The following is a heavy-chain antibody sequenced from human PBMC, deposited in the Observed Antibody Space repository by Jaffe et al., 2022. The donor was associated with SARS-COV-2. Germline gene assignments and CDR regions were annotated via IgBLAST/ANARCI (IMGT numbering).Heavy chain of an antibody. CDR1: GGSISSYY. CDR2: IYTSGST. CDR3: ARDSSYSGYDWVTRTASYYGMDV. V-gene: IGHV4-4*07. Sequence: QVQLQESGPGLVKPSETLSLTCTVSGGSISSYYWSWIRQPAGKGLEWIGRIYTSGSTNYNPSLKSRVTMSVDTSKNQFSLKLSSVTAADTAVYYCARDSSYSGYDWVTRTASYYGMDVWGQGTTVTVSS. J-gene: IGHJ6*02. D-gene: IGHD5-12*01.